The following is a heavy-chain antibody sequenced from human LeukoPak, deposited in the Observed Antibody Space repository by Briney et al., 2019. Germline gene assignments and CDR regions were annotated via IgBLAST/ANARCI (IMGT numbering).Heavy chain of an antibody. V-gene: IGHV3-66*03. CDR3: ARGARKGDDYGGFFDY. Sequence: GGSLRLSCAASGFTVSSNYMSWVRQAPGKGLEWVSVIYSCGSTYYADSVKGRFTISRDNSKNTLYLQMNSLRAEDTAVYYCARGARKGDDYGGFFDYWGQGTLVTVSS. CDR2: IYSCGST. D-gene: IGHD4-23*01. CDR1: GFTVSSNY. J-gene: IGHJ4*02.